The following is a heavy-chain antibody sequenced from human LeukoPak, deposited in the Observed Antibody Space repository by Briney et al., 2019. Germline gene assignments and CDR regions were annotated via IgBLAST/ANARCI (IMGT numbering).Heavy chain of an antibody. J-gene: IGHJ5*02. Sequence: ASVKVSCKAFGYTFTSNYMHWVRQAPGQGLEWMGIINPSGGSTSYAQKFQGRVTMTRDMSTSTDYMELSSLRSEDTAIYYCARDNSVGDNAWWFDPWGQGTLVTVSS. CDR3: ARDNSVGDNAWWFDP. V-gene: IGHV1-46*01. CDR2: INPSGGST. CDR1: GYTFTSNY. D-gene: IGHD1-26*01.